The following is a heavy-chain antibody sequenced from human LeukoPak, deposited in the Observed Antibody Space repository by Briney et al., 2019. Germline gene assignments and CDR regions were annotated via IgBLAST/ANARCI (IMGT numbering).Heavy chain of an antibody. D-gene: IGHD2-21*02. J-gene: IGHJ4*02. CDR1: GFTLSNSW. CDR2: IKQDGSEK. V-gene: IGHV3-7*05. CDR3: AKDRGSPVVVTAFDY. Sequence: GGSLRLSCAASGFTLSNSWMSWVRQATGKGLEWVANIKQDGSEKYYVDSVKGRFSISRDNAKNSLYLQMNSLRAEDTAVYYCAKDRGSPVVVTAFDYWGQGTLVTVSS.